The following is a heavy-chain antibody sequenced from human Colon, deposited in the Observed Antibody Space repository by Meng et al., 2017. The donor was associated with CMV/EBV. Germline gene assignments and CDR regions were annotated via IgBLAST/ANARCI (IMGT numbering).Heavy chain of an antibody. CDR2: ISWNSGSI. Sequence: SLKISCAASGFTFDDYAMHWVRQAPGKGLEWVSGISWNSGSIGYADSVKGRFTISRDTPKNTLFLQLNSLRAEDTAVYYCARGVTAVGQRHYFDHWGQGTQVTVSS. CDR1: GFTFDDYA. V-gene: IGHV3-9*01. J-gene: IGHJ4*02. D-gene: IGHD3-10*01. CDR3: ARGVTAVGQRHYFDH.